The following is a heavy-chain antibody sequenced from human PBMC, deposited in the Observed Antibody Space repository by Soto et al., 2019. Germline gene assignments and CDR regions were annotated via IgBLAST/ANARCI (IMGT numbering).Heavy chain of an antibody. CDR3: ARDNSGGRYFDY. J-gene: IGHJ4*02. V-gene: IGHV3-66*01. Sequence: EVQLVESGGGLVQPGGSLRLSCAASGFTVSSNYMSWVRQAPGKGLEWVSVIYSGGSTYYADSVKGRFTISRDNSKNTLYLQMNSLIAEDTAVYYCARDNSGGRYFDYWGQGTLVTVSS. D-gene: IGHD3-16*01. CDR2: IYSGGST. CDR1: GFTVSSNY.